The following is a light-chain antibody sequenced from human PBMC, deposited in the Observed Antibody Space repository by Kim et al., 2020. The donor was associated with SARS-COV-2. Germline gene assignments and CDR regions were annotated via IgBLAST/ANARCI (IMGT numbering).Light chain of an antibody. V-gene: IGLV3-19*01. CDR2: GKN. J-gene: IGLJ2*01. CDR1: SLSSYY. CDR3: HSRASNDHVV. Sequence: SSELTQDPAVSVALGQTVRITCQGDSLSSYYPTWYQHQPGPAPLLLLSGKNNRPSGLPDRFSRSSSGNTASLPITAPPAGHAADYSCHSRASNDHVVFGG.